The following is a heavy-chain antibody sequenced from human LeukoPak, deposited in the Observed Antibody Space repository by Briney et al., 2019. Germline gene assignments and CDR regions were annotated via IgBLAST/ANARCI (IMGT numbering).Heavy chain of an antibody. D-gene: IGHD3-10*01. CDR2: ISYDGSNK. CDR1: GFTFSSYG. CDR3: AKNLGWGSGAENYYYGMDV. J-gene: IGHJ6*02. Sequence: QAGRSLRLSCAASGFTFSSYGMHWVRQAPGKGLEWVAVISYDGSNKYYADSVKGRFTISRDNSKNTLYLQMNSLRAEDTAVYYCAKNLGWGSGAENYYYGMDVWGQGTTVTVSS. V-gene: IGHV3-30*18.